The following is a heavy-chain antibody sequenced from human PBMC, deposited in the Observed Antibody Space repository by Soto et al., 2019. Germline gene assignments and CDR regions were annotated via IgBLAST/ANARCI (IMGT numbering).Heavy chain of an antibody. CDR2: VYYSGSS. D-gene: IGHD6-19*01. V-gene: IGHV4-39*02. CDR3: VSINAGGWYYFDY. Sequence: SETLSLTCAVSGGSIDNSSYYWGWIRQPPGKGLEWIGSVYYSGSSYYSPSLKSRVTMSVDSSKNHFSLILDSVTAADTAVYYCVSINAGGWYYFDYWGQGILVTVSS. CDR1: GGSIDNSSYY. J-gene: IGHJ4*02.